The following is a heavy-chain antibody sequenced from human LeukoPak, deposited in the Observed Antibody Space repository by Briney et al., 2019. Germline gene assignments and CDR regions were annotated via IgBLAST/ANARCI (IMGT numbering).Heavy chain of an antibody. V-gene: IGHV3-23*01. J-gene: IGHJ6*03. CDR3: AKALQVDYHYYYMDV. CDR2: ISGSGGST. CDR1: GFTFSNYA. Sequence: GGSLRLSCAASGFTFSNYAMSWVRQAPGKGLEGVSTISGSGGSTYYADSVKGRFTVSRDNSKNTLYVQMNSPRAEDTAVYYCAKALQVDYHYYYMDVWGKGTTVTVSS. D-gene: IGHD1-1*01.